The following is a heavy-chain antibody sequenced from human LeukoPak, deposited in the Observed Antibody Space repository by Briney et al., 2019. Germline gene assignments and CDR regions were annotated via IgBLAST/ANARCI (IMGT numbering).Heavy chain of an antibody. Sequence: PSETLSLTCSVSGGSISSYYWGWIRQPPGKGLEWIGSIYYSGSTYYNPSLKSRVTISVDTSKNQFSLKLSSVTAADTAVYYCARADIVLVVAAWAYFDYWGQGTLVTVSS. CDR1: GGSISSYY. J-gene: IGHJ4*02. CDR3: ARADIVLVVAAWAYFDY. CDR2: IYYSGST. D-gene: IGHD2-15*01. V-gene: IGHV4-39*01.